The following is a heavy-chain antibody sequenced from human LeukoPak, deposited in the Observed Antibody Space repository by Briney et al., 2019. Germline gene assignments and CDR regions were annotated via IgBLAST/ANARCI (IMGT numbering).Heavy chain of an antibody. D-gene: IGHD3-22*01. CDR2: IYYSGST. CDR1: GYSISSGYY. V-gene: IGHV4-38-2*02. CDR3: ARDSGSSGYTAFDI. Sequence: SETLSLTCTVSGYSISSGYYWGWIRQPPGKGLEWIGYIYYSGSTNYNPSLKSRVTISVDTSKNQFSLKLSSVTAADTAVYYCARDSGSSGYTAFDIWGQGTMVTVSS. J-gene: IGHJ3*02.